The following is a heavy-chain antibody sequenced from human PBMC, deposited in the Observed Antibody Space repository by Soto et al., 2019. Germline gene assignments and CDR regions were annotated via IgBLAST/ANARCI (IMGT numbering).Heavy chain of an antibody. D-gene: IGHD2-21*02. CDR1: GYTFTGYA. V-gene: IGHV1-3*01. CDR3: ARAWVVVTAPDY. Sequence: ASVTVSCKASGYTFTGYAMHWVRQAPGQRLEWMGWINAGNGNTKYSQKFQGRVTITRDTSASTAYMELSSLRSEDTAVYYCARAWVVVTAPDYWGQGTLVTVSS. J-gene: IGHJ4*02. CDR2: INAGNGNT.